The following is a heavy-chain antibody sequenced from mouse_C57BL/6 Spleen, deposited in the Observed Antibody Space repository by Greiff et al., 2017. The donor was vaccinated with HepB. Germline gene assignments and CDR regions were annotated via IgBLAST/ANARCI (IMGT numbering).Heavy chain of an antibody. Sequence: VQLQQSGPELVKPGASVKISCKASGYAFSSSWMNWVKQRPGKGLEWIGRIYPGDGDTNYNVKFKGKATLTADKSSSTAYMQLSSLTSEDSAVYFCARYYGNYYAMDYWGQGTSVTVSS. CDR3: ARYYGNYYAMDY. CDR2: IYPGDGDT. CDR1: GYAFSSSW. J-gene: IGHJ4*01. V-gene: IGHV1-82*01. D-gene: IGHD2-1*01.